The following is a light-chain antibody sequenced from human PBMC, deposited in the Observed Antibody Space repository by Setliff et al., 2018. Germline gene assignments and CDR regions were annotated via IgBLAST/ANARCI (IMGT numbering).Light chain of an antibody. CDR3: QQRSNWPYS. J-gene: IGKJ2*03. V-gene: IGKV3-11*01. CDR2: DAS. Sequence: DIVLTQSPGTLSLSPGERATLSCRASQSVSSYLAWYQQKPGQAPRLLIYDASNRATGIPARFSGSGSGTDFTLTISSLEPEDFAVYYCQQRSNWPYSFGQGTKVDIK. CDR1: QSVSSY.